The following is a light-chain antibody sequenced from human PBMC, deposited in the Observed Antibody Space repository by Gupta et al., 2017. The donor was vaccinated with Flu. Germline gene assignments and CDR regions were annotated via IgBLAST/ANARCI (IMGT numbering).Light chain of an antibody. CDR1: ESVDRNH. J-gene: IGKJ2*01. Sequence: GTRPLSPGERVTLPCRAAESVDRNHLAWYQQKPGQAPRLLIFGTSNRAPGVPERFSGGGSGTDFTLTINSLEPEDSAMFYCHHYGTSPYTFGRGTKLEI. V-gene: IGKV3-20*01. CDR2: GTS. CDR3: HHYGTSPYT.